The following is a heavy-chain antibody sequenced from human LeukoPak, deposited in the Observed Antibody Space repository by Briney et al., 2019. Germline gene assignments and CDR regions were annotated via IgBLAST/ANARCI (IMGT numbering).Heavy chain of an antibody. J-gene: IGHJ4*02. Sequence: GGSLRLSCAASGFAFSSYAMHWVRQAPGKGLEWVAVISYDGNNKYYADSVKGRFTISRDNSKNTLYLQMNSLRAEDTAVYYCAREAYGDPTSFDYWGQGTLVTVSS. CDR1: GFAFSSYA. CDR3: AREAYGDPTSFDY. D-gene: IGHD4-17*01. V-gene: IGHV3-30-3*01. CDR2: ISYDGNNK.